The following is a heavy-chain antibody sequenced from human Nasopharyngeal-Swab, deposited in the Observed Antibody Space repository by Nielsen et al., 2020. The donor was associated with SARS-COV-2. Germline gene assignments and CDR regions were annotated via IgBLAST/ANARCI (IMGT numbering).Heavy chain of an antibody. Sequence: SETLSLTCTVSGGSISSYYWSWIRQPAGKGLEWIGRIYTSGSTNYNPSLKSRVTMSVGTSKNQFSLKLSSVTAADTAVYYCARERFWSGLNWFDPWGQGTLVTVSS. CDR3: ARERFWSGLNWFDP. CDR2: IYTSGST. D-gene: IGHD3-3*01. V-gene: IGHV4-4*07. CDR1: GGSISSYY. J-gene: IGHJ5*02.